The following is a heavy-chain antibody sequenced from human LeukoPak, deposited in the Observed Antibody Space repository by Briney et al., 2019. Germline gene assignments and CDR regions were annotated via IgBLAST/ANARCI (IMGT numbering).Heavy chain of an antibody. D-gene: IGHD6-13*01. CDR3: ARAGYSRYYYYYMDV. CDR2: IIPIFGTA. J-gene: IGHJ6*03. V-gene: IGHV1-69*05. CDR1: GYTFINYA. Sequence: EASVKVSCKASGYTFINYAMNWVRQAPGQGLEWMGGIIPIFGTANYAQKFQGRVTITTDESTSTAYMELSSLRSEDTAVYYCARAGYSRYYYYYMDVWGKGTTVTVSS.